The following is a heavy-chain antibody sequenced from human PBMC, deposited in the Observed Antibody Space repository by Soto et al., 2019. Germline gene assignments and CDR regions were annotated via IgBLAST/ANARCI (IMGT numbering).Heavy chain of an antibody. CDR2: MRRKSYYGTT. D-gene: IGHD5-12*01. V-gene: IGHV3-49*03. CDR3: ARGNYGAYETFPDLFDY. Sequence: GGSLRLSCTASGFTLGDFPMSWFRQAPGKGLEWVAFMRRKSYYGTTEYAASVRGRFTISRDDSKSIAYLPLNSLRTEDTAMYYCARGNYGAYETFPDLFDYWAHRTLVTVSS. CDR1: GFTLGDFP. J-gene: IGHJ4*01.